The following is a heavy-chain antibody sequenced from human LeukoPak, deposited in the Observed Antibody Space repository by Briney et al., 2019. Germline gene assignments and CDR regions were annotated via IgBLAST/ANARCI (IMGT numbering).Heavy chain of an antibody. CDR2: IIPILGIA. D-gene: IGHD3-22*01. Sequence: SVKVSCKASGGTFSSYAISWVRQAPGQGLEWMGRIIPILGIANYAQKFQGRVTITADKSTSTAYMELSSLRSEDTAVYYCARVRYYYDSSGYYQPYFDYWGQGTLVTVSS. CDR1: GGTFSSYA. J-gene: IGHJ4*02. V-gene: IGHV1-69*04. CDR3: ARVRYYYDSSGYYQPYFDY.